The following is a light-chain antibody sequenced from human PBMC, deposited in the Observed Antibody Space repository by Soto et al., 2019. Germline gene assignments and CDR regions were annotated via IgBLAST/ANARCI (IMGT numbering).Light chain of an antibody. CDR3: QQYAHLLT. J-gene: IGKJ4*01. CDR2: DAT. CDR1: QDISNY. V-gene: IGKV1-33*01. Sequence: DIQMTQSPSSLSASVGDRVTITCQASQDISNYLNWYQQKAKKDPKLVIRDATNLEVGVPSRFSGSGSGADFTLTISSLQPEDVATYYCQQYAHLLTSGGGTKVDIE.